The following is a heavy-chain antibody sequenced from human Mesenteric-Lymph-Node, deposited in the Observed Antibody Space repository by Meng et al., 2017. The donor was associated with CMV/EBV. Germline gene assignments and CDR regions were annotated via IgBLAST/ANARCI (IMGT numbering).Heavy chain of an antibody. Sequence: GGSLRLSCAASGFTFSTYSMNWVRQAPGKGLEWVSSISSRSSYTYYEDSMKGRFTTSRDNAKNSLYLQMNSLRAEDTAVYYCARDRRNDWNPYGAFDIWGQGTMVTVSS. J-gene: IGHJ3*02. CDR2: ISSRSSYT. V-gene: IGHV3-21*01. D-gene: IGHD1-1*01. CDR3: ARDRRNDWNPYGAFDI. CDR1: GFTFSTYS.